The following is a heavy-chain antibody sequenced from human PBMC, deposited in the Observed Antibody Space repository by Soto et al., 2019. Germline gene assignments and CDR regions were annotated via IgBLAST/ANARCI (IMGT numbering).Heavy chain of an antibody. CDR1: GYTFTSYY. V-gene: IGHV1-46*01. CDR2: MNPNSGNT. D-gene: IGHD3-3*01. J-gene: IGHJ6*03. Sequence: ASVKVSCKASGYTFTSYYMHWVRQAPGQGLEWMGIMNPNSGNTGYAQKFQGRVTMTRNTSMSTAYMELSSLRSEDTAVYYCARTGYYDFWSGYYKYYYYMDVWGKGTTVTVSS. CDR3: ARTGYYDFWSGYYKYYYYMDV.